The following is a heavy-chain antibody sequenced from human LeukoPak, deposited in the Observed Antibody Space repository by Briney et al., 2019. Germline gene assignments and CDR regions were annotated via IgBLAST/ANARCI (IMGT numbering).Heavy chain of an antibody. V-gene: IGHV3-23*01. Sequence: GGSLKLSCAASGLTFSNFAMTWVRQTPGKGLEWVSALSASGGGTFYAPSVKGRFTISRDNSKNTVSLQMNSLRAEDTALYYCATVLHTSMTTWAAFDTWGQGTMVTVSS. CDR3: ATVLHTSMTTWAAFDT. D-gene: IGHD5-18*01. CDR1: GLTFSNFA. CDR2: LSASGGGT. J-gene: IGHJ3*02.